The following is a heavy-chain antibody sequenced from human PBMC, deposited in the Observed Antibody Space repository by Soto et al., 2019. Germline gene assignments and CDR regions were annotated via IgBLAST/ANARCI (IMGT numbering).Heavy chain of an antibody. J-gene: IGHJ2*01. V-gene: IGHV3-30*18. CDR2: ISYDGSNK. CDR1: GFTFSSYG. Sequence: QVQLVESGGGVVQPGRSLRLSCAASGFTFSSYGMHWVRQAPGKGLEWVAVISYDGSNKYYADSVKGRFTISRDNSKNTLYLQMNSLRAEDTAVYYCAKDRRIDWYFDLWGRGTPVTVSS. CDR3: AKDRRIDWYFDL.